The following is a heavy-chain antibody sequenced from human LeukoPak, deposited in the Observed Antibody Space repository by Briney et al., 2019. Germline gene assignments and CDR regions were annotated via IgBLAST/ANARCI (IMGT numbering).Heavy chain of an antibody. Sequence: AASVKVSCKASGYTFTSYAMHWVRQAPGQRLEWMGWINAGNGNTKYSQEFQGRVTITRDTSASTAYMELSSLRSEDMAVYYCARETGDFWSGNNWFDPWGQGTLVTVSS. D-gene: IGHD3-3*01. J-gene: IGHJ5*02. CDR2: INAGNGNT. CDR1: GYTFTSYA. V-gene: IGHV1-3*03. CDR3: ARETGDFWSGNNWFDP.